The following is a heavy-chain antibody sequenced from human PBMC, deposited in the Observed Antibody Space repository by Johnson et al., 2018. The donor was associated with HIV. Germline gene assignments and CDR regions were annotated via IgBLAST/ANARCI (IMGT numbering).Heavy chain of an antibody. D-gene: IGHD6-13*01. V-gene: IGHV3-23*04. CDR2: ISGSGGST. J-gene: IGHJ3*02. Sequence: VQLVESGGGLVQPGGSLRLSCAASGFTFSSYAMSWVRQAPGTGLEWVSAISGSGGSTYYADSVTGRFPISRDNSKNTLYLQMNSLRAEETAVYYCAKQETSPAAGTFGAFDIWGQGTMVTVSS. CDR1: GFTFSSYA. CDR3: AKQETSPAAGTFGAFDI.